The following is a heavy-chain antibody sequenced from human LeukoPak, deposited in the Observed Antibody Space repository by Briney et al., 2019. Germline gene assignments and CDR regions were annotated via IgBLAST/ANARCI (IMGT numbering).Heavy chain of an antibody. CDR1: GFIFSHYG. D-gene: IGHD4-11*01. CDR2: IWNDGSSK. J-gene: IGHJ4*02. Sequence: GESLTLSCVASGFIFSHYGINWVRQAPGKGLEWLSVIWNDGSSKFYAASVKGRFTISRDNSQNSVYLQMNNVRAEDTAVYLRASDVKGGFGYSNSLEKWGQGTLVIVSS. V-gene: IGHV3-33*08. CDR3: ASDVKGGFGYSNSLEK.